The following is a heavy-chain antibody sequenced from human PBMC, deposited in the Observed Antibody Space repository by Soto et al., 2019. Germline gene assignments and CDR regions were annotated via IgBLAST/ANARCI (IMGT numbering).Heavy chain of an antibody. D-gene: IGHD6-19*01. V-gene: IGHV3-11*05. Sequence: QVQLVESGGGLVKPGGSLRISCAASGFTFSDYYMTWIRQAPGKGLEWVSYISTTSSYTNYADSVRGRFTISRDNAKNSLYLQMNSLRAEDTAVYYCARDRNGWAQVADYWGQGTLVTVSS. CDR3: ARDRNGWAQVADY. J-gene: IGHJ4*02. CDR1: GFTFSDYY. CDR2: ISTTSSYT.